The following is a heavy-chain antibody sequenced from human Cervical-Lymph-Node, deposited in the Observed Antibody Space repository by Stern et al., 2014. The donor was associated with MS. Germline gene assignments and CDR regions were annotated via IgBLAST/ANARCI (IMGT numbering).Heavy chain of an antibody. CDR1: GFTVSRDY. D-gene: IGHD1-1*01. CDR2: ITNVGST. Sequence: EVQLVESGGGVLQPGGSLRLSCTASGFTVSRDYMTWVRQAPGKGLERVSLITNVGSTFYTDSVKGRFTISRDDSKNTVYLHMTSLRAEDTAMYYCARDTSSPERSDWWGQGTLVTVSS. V-gene: IGHV3-53*01. CDR3: ARDTSSPERSDW. J-gene: IGHJ4*02.